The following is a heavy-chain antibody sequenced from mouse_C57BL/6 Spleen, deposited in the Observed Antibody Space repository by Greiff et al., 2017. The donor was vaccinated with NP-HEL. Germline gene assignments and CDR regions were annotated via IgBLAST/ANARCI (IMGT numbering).Heavy chain of an antibody. D-gene: IGHD3-1*01. Sequence: EVQLQESGPELVKPGASVKIPCNASGYTFTDYNMDWVKQSHGKSLEWIGDINPNNGGTIYNQKFKGKATLTVDKSSSTAYMELRSLTSEDTAVYYCARRGLYYWYFDVWGTGTTVTVSS. CDR2: INPNNGGT. CDR1: GYTFTDYN. V-gene: IGHV1-18*01. J-gene: IGHJ1*03. CDR3: ARRGLYYWYFDV.